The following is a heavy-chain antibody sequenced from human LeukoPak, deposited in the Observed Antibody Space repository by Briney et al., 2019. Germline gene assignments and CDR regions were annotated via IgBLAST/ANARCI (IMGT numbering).Heavy chain of an antibody. CDR2: IYYSGST. Sequence: KPSETLSLTCSVSGGSISSSSYYWGWIRQPPGKGLVWIGSIYYSGSTYYNPSLKSRVTISVDTSKNQFSLKLSSVTAADTAVYYCARGRTWIQLSFGGWFDPWGQGTLVTVSS. J-gene: IGHJ5*02. CDR3: ARGRTWIQLSFGGWFDP. V-gene: IGHV4-39*07. D-gene: IGHD5-18*01. CDR1: GGSISSSSYY.